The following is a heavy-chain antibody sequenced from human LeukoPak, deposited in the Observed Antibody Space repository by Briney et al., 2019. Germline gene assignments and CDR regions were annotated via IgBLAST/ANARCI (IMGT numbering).Heavy chain of an antibody. CDR1: GFTVSSNY. CDR3: ARGPAVATAYFDY. V-gene: IGHV3-53*01. J-gene: IGHJ4*02. CDR2: IYSGGST. D-gene: IGHD6-19*01. Sequence: GGSLRLSCAASGFTVSSNYMSWVRQAPGKGLEWVSVIYSGGSTYYADSVKGRFTISRDNSKNTLYLQMNSLRAEDTAVYYCARGPAVATAYFDYWGQGTLVTVSS.